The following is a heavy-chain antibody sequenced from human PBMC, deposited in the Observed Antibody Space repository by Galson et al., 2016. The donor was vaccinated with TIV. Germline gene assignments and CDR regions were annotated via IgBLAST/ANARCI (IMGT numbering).Heavy chain of an antibody. V-gene: IGHV3-66*02. CDR2: INNDGST. CDR3: ARERRLCGNECYLHYYYGMDV. Sequence: SLRLSCAASGLPVSDNYMTWVRQAPGKGLEWVALINNDGSTIYSDSVTGRFTISRDNSKNMVYLQMNSLRPEDTAVYFCARERRLCGNECYLHYYYGMDVWGRGTTVTVSS. CDR1: GLPVSDNY. D-gene: IGHD2-21*01. J-gene: IGHJ6*02.